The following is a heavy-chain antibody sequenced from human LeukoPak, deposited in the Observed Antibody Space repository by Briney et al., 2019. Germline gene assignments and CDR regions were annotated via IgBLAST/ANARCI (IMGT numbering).Heavy chain of an antibody. CDR3: TLSGAG. D-gene: IGHD1-26*01. J-gene: IGHJ4*02. Sequence: GGSLRLSCTASGFTFAEYFMTWVRQAPGKGLEWVGLIRSSDYNMITEYAASVKGRFTISRDDSKIIAYLQMNSLKTEDTAIYYCTLSGAGWGQGTLVTVSS. CDR2: IRSSDYNMIT. CDR1: GFTFAEYF. V-gene: IGHV3-49*04.